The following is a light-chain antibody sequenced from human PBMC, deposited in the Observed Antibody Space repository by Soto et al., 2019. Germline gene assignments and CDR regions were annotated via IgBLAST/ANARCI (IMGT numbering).Light chain of an antibody. V-gene: IGLV1-40*01. CDR3: QSYDSRLSGYV. CDR2: GNS. Sequence: QSVLTQPPSVSGAPGQRVTISCTGSSSKIGAGYDVHWYQQLPGTAPKLLIYGNSNRPSGVPDRVSGSKSGTSASLAITGLQADDEADYYCQSYDSRLSGYVFGTGTKVTVL. CDR1: SSKIGAGYD. J-gene: IGLJ1*01.